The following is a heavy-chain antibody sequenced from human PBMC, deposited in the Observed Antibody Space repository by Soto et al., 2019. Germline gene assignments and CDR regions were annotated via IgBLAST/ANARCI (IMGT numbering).Heavy chain of an antibody. J-gene: IGHJ3*02. Sequence: SETLSLTCTVSGGSISSSSYYWGWIRQPPGKGLEWIGSIYYSGSTYYNPSLKSRVTISVDTSKNQFSLKLSSVTAADTAVYYFAKLRRSPEATDIRCQGTMGT. D-gene: IGHD1-26*01. CDR1: GGSISSSSYY. V-gene: IGHV4-39*01. CDR3: AKLRRSPEATDI. CDR2: IYYSGST.